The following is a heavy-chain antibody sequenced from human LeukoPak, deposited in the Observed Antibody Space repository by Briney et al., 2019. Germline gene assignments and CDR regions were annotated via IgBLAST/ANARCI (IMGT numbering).Heavy chain of an antibody. V-gene: IGHV4-34*01. CDR2: INHSGST. Sequence: SETLSLTCAVYGGSFSGYYWSWIRQPPGKGLEWIGEINHSGSTNYNPSLKSRVTISVDTSKNQFSLKLSSVTAADTAVYHCARGPLNYDSSGGGVDPWGQGTLVTVSS. J-gene: IGHJ5*02. D-gene: IGHD3-22*01. CDR3: ARGPLNYDSSGGGVDP. CDR1: GGSFSGYY.